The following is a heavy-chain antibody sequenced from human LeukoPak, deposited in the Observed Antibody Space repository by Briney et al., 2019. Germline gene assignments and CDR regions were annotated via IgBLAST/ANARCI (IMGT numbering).Heavy chain of an antibody. CDR3: TRGARDGYNTPADY. D-gene: IGHD5-12*01. V-gene: IGHV4-34*01. CDR2: INHSGST. J-gene: IGHJ4*02. CDR1: GGSFSGYY. Sequence: SETPSLTCAVYGGSFSGYYWSWIRQPPGKGLEWIGEINHSGSTNYNPSLKSRVTISVDTSKNQFSLKLSSVTAADTAVYYCTRGARDGYNTPADYWGQGTLVTVSS.